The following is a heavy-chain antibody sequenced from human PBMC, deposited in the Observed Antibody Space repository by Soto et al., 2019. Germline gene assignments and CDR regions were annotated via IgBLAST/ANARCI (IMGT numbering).Heavy chain of an antibody. CDR3: TRDEGGSNAGWFHP. Sequence: EVQVVESGGGLVKPGGSLTLSCNFTFSLYSMNWVRQAPGKGLEWVASISSGAAYIKYADSVQGRFTISRDNAKSSVSLQMSSLRVEDTAVYFCTRDEGGSNAGWFHPWGQGTQVTVSA. CDR2: ISSGAAYI. V-gene: IGHV3-21*01. J-gene: IGHJ5*02. CDR1: TFSLYS. D-gene: IGHD1-26*01.